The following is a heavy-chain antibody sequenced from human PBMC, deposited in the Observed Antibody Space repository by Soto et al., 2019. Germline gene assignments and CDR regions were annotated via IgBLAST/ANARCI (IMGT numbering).Heavy chain of an antibody. CDR1: GYKFTNYW. CDR3: AIVEAETAYQYFDF. CDR2: IDPSDSYI. V-gene: IGHV5-10-1*01. Sequence: PGESLKISCKGSGYKFTNYWLSWVRQTPGKGLEWMGRIDPSDSYINYSPSFRGHVTISIDESISTAHLQWSSLKASDTATYYCAIVEAETAYQYFDFWGQGTLVTVSS. J-gene: IGHJ4*02. D-gene: IGHD1-1*01.